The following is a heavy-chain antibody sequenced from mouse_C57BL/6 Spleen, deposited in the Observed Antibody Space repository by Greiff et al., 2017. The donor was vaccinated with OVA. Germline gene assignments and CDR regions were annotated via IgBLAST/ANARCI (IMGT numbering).Heavy chain of an antibody. J-gene: IGHJ4*01. CDR1: GYTFTSYW. Sequence: VKLQQPGAELVRPGSSVKLSCKASGYTFTSYWMHWVKQRPIQGLEWIGNIDPSDSETHYNQKFKDKATLTVDKSSSTAYMQLSSLTSEDSAVYYCASYGNYAMDYWGQGTSVTVSS. CDR3: ASYGNYAMDY. V-gene: IGHV1-52*01. CDR2: IDPSDSET. D-gene: IGHD2-10*02.